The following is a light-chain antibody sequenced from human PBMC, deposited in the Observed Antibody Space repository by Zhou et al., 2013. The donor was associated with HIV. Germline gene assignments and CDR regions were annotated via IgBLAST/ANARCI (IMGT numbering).Light chain of an antibody. CDR1: QNIDAY. CDR2: AAS. Sequence: DIQMTQSPSSVSASVGDKVTISCRASQNIDAYINWYQQKLGQGPKSLIYAASNLQSGVPSRFTGSGSGTIFTLTITNLQVEDFATYFCQQTYSTPWTFG. J-gene: IGKJ1*01. CDR3: QQTYSTPWT. V-gene: IGKV1-39*01.